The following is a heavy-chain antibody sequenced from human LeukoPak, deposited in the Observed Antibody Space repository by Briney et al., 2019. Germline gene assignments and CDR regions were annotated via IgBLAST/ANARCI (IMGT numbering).Heavy chain of an antibody. V-gene: IGHV4-34*01. CDR3: ARVDDSSGYYYGY. Sequence: SETLCLTCAVYGGSFSGYYWSWIRQPPGKGLEWIGEINHSGSTNYNPSLKSRVTISVDTSKNQFSLKLSSVTAADTAVYYCARVDDSSGYYYGYWGQGTLVTVSS. CDR2: INHSGST. CDR1: GGSFSGYY. D-gene: IGHD3-22*01. J-gene: IGHJ4*02.